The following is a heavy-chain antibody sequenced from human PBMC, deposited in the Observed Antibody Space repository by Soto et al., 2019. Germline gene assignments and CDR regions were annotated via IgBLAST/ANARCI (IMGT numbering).Heavy chain of an antibody. CDR1: GYTFTSYG. D-gene: IGHD3-16*02. V-gene: IGHV1-18*01. CDR2: ISAYNGNT. Sequence: QVQLVQSGAEVKKPGASVKVSCKASGYTFTSYGISWVRQAPGQGLEWMGWISAYNGNTNYAQKLQGRVTMSTDTSTGSAYMELRSLRSDDTAVYYCARCEYDYIWGSYRPTGAFDIWGQGTMVTVSS. J-gene: IGHJ3*02. CDR3: ARCEYDYIWGSYRPTGAFDI.